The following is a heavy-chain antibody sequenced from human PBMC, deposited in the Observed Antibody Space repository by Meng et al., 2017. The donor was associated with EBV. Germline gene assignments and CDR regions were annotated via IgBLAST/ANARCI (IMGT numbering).Heavy chain of an antibody. D-gene: IGHD3-10*01. J-gene: IGHJ4*02. CDR3: AHSKYYSDSGGYWDYFDD. CDR1: GISRTTSGVG. CDR2: IYWDDAK. Sequence: QITLKESVPTLGKPTQTLLLTCTVSGISRTTSGVGVGWIRQPPGKALEWLAVIYWDDAKRYSPSLKNRLTITKDTSKNQVVLTMTNMDPVDTATYFCAHSKYYSDSGGYWDYFDDWGQGTLVTVSS. V-gene: IGHV2-5*02.